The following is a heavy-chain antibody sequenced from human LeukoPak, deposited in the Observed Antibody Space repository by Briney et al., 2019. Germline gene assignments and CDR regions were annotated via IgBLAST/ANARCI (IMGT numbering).Heavy chain of an antibody. CDR3: ARTYYGSGNSHFDF. CDR2: IGSSSSTI. J-gene: IGHJ4*02. Sequence: GGSLRLSCAASGFTFSNYRMNWVRQAPGKGLECVSYIGSSSSTIYYADSVKGRFTISRDNARNSLYLQMNSLRDEDTALYNCARTYYGSGNSHFDFWGQGTLVTVSS. V-gene: IGHV3-48*02. CDR1: GFTFSNYR. D-gene: IGHD3-10*01.